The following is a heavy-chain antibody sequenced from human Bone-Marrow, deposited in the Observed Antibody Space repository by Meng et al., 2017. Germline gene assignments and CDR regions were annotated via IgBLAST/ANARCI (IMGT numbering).Heavy chain of an antibody. Sequence: HAQVQQWGAGLWKVEDSLSLTCVVSGGSFSDYYWSWIRWPPGKGLGWIGENNHSGYTNYNPTLESRATISVATSENNLSRKLSLEPAADSAVYYCARGWITMAHDFDYWGQGTLVTVSS. J-gene: IGHJ4*02. V-gene: IGHV4-34*01. CDR2: NNHSGYT. CDR3: ARGWITMAHDFDY. D-gene: IGHD3-10*01. CDR1: GGSFSDYY.